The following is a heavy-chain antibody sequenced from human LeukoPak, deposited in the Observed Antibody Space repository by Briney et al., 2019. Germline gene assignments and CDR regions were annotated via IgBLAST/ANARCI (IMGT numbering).Heavy chain of an antibody. Sequence: PSETLSLTCAVYGGSFSGYYWSWIRQPPGKGLEWIGEINHSGSTNYNPSLKSRVTISVDTSKNQFSLKLSSVTAADTAVYYCARALRPYYYYYMDVWGKGTTATVSS. J-gene: IGHJ6*03. CDR1: GGSFSGYY. CDR3: ARALRPYYYYYMDV. CDR2: INHSGST. V-gene: IGHV4-34*01. D-gene: IGHD5/OR15-5a*01.